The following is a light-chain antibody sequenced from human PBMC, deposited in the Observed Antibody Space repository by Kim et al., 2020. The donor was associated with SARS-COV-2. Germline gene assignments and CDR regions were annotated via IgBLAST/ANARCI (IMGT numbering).Light chain of an antibody. J-gene: IGKJ5*01. CDR1: QNINNN. CDR2: GAS. V-gene: IGKV3-15*01. CDR3: QQYNNWPHST. Sequence: EVVMTQSPATLSVSPGERATLSCRASQNINNNLAWYQQRPGQPPTFLIYGASTRASGIPVRFTGSGSGTEFTLTISSLQSEDFAVYYCQQYNNWPHSTFGQGTRLEIK.